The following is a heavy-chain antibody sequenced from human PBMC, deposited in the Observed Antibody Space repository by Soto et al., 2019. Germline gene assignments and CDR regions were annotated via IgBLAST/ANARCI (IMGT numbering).Heavy chain of an antibody. V-gene: IGHV1-69*08. J-gene: IGHJ6*02. D-gene: IGHD4-17*01. Sequence: QVQLVQSGAEVKKPGSSVKVSCKASGGTFSSYTISWVRQAPGQGLEWMGRIIPILGIANYAQKFQGRVTSTADNSTSTAYMELSSLRSEDTAVYYCARDDSPTVTTRGYYYGMDVWCQGTTVTVSS. CDR3: ARDDSPTVTTRGYYYGMDV. CDR1: GGTFSSYT. CDR2: IIPILGIA.